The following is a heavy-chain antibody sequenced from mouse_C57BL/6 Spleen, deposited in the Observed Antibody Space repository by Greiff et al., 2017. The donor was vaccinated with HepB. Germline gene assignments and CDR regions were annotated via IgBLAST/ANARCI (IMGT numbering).Heavy chain of an antibody. V-gene: IGHV1-82*01. D-gene: IGHD2-1*01. Sequence: VKLQESGPELVKPGASVKISCKASGYAFSSSWMNWMKQRPGKGLEWIGRIYPGDGDTNYNGKFKGKATLTADKSSSTAYMQLSSLTSEDSAVYFCAREENYGNPFAYWGQGTLVTVSA. CDR3: AREENYGNPFAY. CDR1: GYAFSSSW. CDR2: IYPGDGDT. J-gene: IGHJ3*01.